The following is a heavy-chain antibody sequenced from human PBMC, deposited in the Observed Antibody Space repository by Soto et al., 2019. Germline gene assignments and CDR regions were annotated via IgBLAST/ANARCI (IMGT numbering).Heavy chain of an antibody. Sequence: QVQLQESGPGLVKPSETLSLTCTVSGGSISSYYWSWIRQPPGKGLEWIGYIYYSGSTNYNPSLKSRVTISVDTSKNQFSLKLSSVTAADTAVYYCARDERKGPLRGGMDVWGQGTTVTVSS. CDR1: GGSISSYY. CDR3: ARDERKGPLRGGMDV. CDR2: IYYSGST. J-gene: IGHJ6*02. V-gene: IGHV4-59*01.